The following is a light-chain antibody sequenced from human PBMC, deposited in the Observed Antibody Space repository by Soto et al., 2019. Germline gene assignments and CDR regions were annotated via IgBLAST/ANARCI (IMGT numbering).Light chain of an antibody. CDR2: GSS. J-gene: IGKJ3*01. Sequence: DIQLTQSPSSLSASEGDRVTITCRASQGISNYLAWYQQKPGKVPKLLIYGSSTLQSGVPSRFSGSGSGTDFTLTISSLQPEDVASYYCQKYNSAPFTFGPGTRVDIK. CDR1: QGISNY. CDR3: QKYNSAPFT. V-gene: IGKV1-27*01.